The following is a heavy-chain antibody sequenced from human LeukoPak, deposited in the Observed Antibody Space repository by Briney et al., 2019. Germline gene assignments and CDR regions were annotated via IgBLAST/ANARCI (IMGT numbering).Heavy chain of an antibody. CDR2: IYHSGST. Sequence: PSGTLSLTCAVSGGSISSSNWWSWVRQPPGKGLEWIGEIYHSGSTNYNPSLKSRVTISVDKSKNQFSLKLSSVTAADTAVYYCAVLVVGPFGYYYNGMDVWGKGTTVTVSS. CDR1: GGSISSSNW. CDR3: AVLVVGPFGYYYNGMDV. J-gene: IGHJ6*04. D-gene: IGHD2-2*01. V-gene: IGHV4-4*02.